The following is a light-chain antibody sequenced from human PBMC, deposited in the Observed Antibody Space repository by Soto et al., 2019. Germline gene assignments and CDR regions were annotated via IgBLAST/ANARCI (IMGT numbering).Light chain of an antibody. V-gene: IGKV1-5*01. Sequence: DIQMTQSPSTLSASLGDRVTITCRASQSISSWLAWYQQKPGTGPKFLIYDASSLESGVPSRFSGSGSGTEFTLTISSLQPDDFATYYCQQYNSYPLTFGGGTKVDI. J-gene: IGKJ4*01. CDR1: QSISSW. CDR2: DAS. CDR3: QQYNSYPLT.